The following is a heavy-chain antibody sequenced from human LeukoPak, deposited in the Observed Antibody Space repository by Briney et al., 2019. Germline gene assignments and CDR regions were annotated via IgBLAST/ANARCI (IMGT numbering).Heavy chain of an antibody. CDR3: DTYDGAGRGY. CDR1: EFTFSRYS. J-gene: IGHJ4*02. D-gene: IGHD4/OR15-4a*01. Sequence: GGSLRLSCVVSEFTFSRYSMNWVRQAPGKGLEWVSSISNAGTYKDYADSVKGRFTISRDNAKNSLYLQMDSLRVEDTAMYYCDTYDGAGRGYWGQGTLVAVSS. V-gene: IGHV3-21*01. CDR2: ISNAGTYK.